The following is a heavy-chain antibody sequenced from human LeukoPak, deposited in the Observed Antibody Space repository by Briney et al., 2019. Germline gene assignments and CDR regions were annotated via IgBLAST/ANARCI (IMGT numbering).Heavy chain of an antibody. CDR1: GYTFTGYY. D-gene: IGHD6-13*01. CDR3: ARESGIAAAGYIFNWFDP. V-gene: IGHV1-2*02. J-gene: IGHJ5*02. Sequence: GASVKVSCKASGYTFTGYYMHWVRQAPGQGLEWMGWINPNSGGTNYAQKFQGRVTMTRDTSISTAYMELSRLRSDDTAVYYCARESGIAAAGYIFNWFDPWGQGTLVTVSS. CDR2: INPNSGGT.